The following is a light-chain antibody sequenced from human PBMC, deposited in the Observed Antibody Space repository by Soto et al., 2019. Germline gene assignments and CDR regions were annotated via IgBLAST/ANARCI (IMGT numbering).Light chain of an antibody. V-gene: IGKV1-39*01. J-gene: IGKJ1*01. CDR1: QSISSY. CDR3: QQSYSTPQT. Sequence: DIQMTQSPSSLSASVGDRVTITCRASQSISSYLNRYQQKPGKAPKLLIYAASSLQSGVPSRFSGSGSGTDFTLTISRRQPEDFATYYWQQSYSTPQTFGQGTKVESK. CDR2: AAS.